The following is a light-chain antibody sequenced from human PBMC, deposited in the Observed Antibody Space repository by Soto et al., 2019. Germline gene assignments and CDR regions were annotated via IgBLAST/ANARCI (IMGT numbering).Light chain of an antibody. V-gene: IGKV3D-11*01. J-gene: IGKJ5*01. CDR1: QGVSSY. CDR2: DAS. Sequence: EVVLTQSPATLSLSPGQRATLSCRASQGVSSYLAWYQQKPGQAPRLLIFDASNRATGIPARFSGSGSGTDITLTISSLEPEDFAVYYCQQRYSWPLTFGQGTRLDIK. CDR3: QQRYSWPLT.